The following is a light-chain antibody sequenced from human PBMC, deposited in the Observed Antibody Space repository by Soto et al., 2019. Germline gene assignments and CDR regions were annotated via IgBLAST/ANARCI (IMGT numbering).Light chain of an antibody. Sequence: EIVLMQSPGTLSLSPGERATLSCRASQTLRRTYIAWYQQKPGQAPRVLIYDASNRATGIPARFSGSGSGTDFTLTISSLEPEDFAVYYCQQRSNWPRFTFGPGTKVDIK. CDR2: DAS. CDR1: QTLRRTY. J-gene: IGKJ3*01. V-gene: IGKV3-11*01. CDR3: QQRSNWPRFT.